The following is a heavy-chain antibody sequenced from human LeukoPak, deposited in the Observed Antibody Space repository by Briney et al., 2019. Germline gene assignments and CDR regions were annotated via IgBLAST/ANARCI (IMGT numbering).Heavy chain of an antibody. V-gene: IGHV4-4*07. Sequence: SETLSLTCTVSGYSISTGYYWSWIRQPAGKGLEWIGRIYSSGSTNYNPSLKSRVTMSVDTSKNQFSLKLSSVTAADTTVYYCAREIAAAGWRILTVYYYMDVWGKGTTVTISS. CDR2: IYSSGST. CDR3: AREIAAAGWRILTVYYYMDV. CDR1: GYSISTGYY. D-gene: IGHD6-13*01. J-gene: IGHJ6*03.